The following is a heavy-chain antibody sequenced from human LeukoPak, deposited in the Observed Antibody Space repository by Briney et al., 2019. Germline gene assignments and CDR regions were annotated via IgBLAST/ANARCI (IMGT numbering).Heavy chain of an antibody. J-gene: IGHJ4*02. Sequence: GGSLRLSCAVPGITLSNYGMSWVRQAPGKGLQWVAGISDSGGTTKYADSVKGRFTISRDNPRNTLYLQMSSLRPEDTAVYFCAKRGVVIRVILVGFHKQANYFDSWGQGVLVTVSS. CDR3: AKRGVVIRVILVGFHKQANYFDS. CDR1: GITLSNYG. CDR2: ISDSGGTT. D-gene: IGHD3-22*01. V-gene: IGHV3-23*01.